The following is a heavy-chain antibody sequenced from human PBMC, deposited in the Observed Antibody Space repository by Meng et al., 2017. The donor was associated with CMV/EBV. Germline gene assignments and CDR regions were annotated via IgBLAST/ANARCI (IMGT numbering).Heavy chain of an antibody. Sequence: GGSLRLSCAASGFTFSSYSMNWVRQAPGKGLEWVSSISSSSRYIYYADSVKGRFTISRDNAKNSLYLQMNSLRAEDTAVYYCARDKGYCSGGSCYWDAFDIWGQGTMVTVSS. CDR1: GFTFSSYS. CDR2: ISSSSRYI. J-gene: IGHJ3*02. D-gene: IGHD2-15*01. V-gene: IGHV3-21*01. CDR3: ARDKGYCSGGSCYWDAFDI.